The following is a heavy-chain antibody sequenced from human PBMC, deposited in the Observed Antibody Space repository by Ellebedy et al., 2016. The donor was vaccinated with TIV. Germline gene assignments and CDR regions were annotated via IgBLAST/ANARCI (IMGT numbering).Heavy chain of an antibody. CDR1: GFTFSSYG. CDR3: AKGISFAWLVFDY. V-gene: IGHV3-23*01. Sequence: GGSLRLSXAASGFTFSSYGMHWVRQAPGKGLEWVSAISGSGGSTYYADSVKGRFTISRDNSKNTLYLQMNSLRAEDTAVYYCAKGISFAWLVFDYWGQGTLVTVSS. J-gene: IGHJ4*02. CDR2: ISGSGGST. D-gene: IGHD6-19*01.